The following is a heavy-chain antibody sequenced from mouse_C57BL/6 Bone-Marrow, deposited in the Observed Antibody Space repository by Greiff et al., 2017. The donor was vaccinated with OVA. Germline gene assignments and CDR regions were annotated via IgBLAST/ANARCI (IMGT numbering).Heavy chain of an antibody. CDR2: INPGSGGT. CDR3: ARGYDRSDY. Sequence: LVESGAELVRPGTSVKVSCKASGYAFTNYLIEWVKQRPGQGLEWIGVINPGSGGTNYNEKFKGKATLTADKSSSTAYMQLSSLTSEDSAVYFCARGYDRSDYWGQGTTLTVSS. J-gene: IGHJ2*01. CDR1: GYAFTNYL. V-gene: IGHV1-54*01. D-gene: IGHD2-3*01.